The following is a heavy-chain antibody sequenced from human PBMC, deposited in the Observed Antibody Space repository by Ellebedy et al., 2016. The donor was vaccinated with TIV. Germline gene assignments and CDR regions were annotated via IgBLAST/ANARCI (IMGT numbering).Heavy chain of an antibody. D-gene: IGHD2/OR15-2a*01. CDR2: IRRHSYDSTP. CDR3: TRAPEYDFIIDH. V-gene: IGHV3-49*03. Sequence: GGSLRLXXIGSGFTFGDSGFSWFRQAPGKGLEWVGFIRRHSYDSTPQYGGSVSGRFTISRDDSKSTVFLQMNSLKSEDTAVYYCTRAPEYDFIIDHWGQGSLVTVSS. CDR1: GFTFGDSG. J-gene: IGHJ4*02.